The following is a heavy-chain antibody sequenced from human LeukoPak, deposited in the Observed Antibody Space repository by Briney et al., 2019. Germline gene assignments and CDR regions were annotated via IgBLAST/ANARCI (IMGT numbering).Heavy chain of an antibody. V-gene: IGHV3-30*18. Sequence: GGSLRLSCAASGFTFSSYGMHWVRQAPGKGLEWVAVISYDGSNKYYADSVKGRFTISRDNSKNTLYLQMNSLRAEDTAVYYCAKDTTPIYTAVDYWGQGTLVTVSS. J-gene: IGHJ4*02. D-gene: IGHD5-18*01. CDR3: AKDTTPIYTAVDY. CDR2: ISYDGSNK. CDR1: GFTFSSYG.